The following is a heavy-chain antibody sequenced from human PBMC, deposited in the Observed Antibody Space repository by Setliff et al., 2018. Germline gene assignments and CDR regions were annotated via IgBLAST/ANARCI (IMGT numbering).Heavy chain of an antibody. CDR2: IGPYNGKT. V-gene: IGHV1-18*01. J-gene: IGHJ6*02. Sequence: ASVKVSCKASGYTFTRYGISWVRQAPGKGFEWMGWIGPYNGKTYYAQKFQGRVAITTDTSTSTAYMELRSLRSDDTAVYYCAKGGNITRETYFYYGMDVWGQGTTVTVSS. D-gene: IGHD1-20*01. CDR3: AKGGNITRETYFYYGMDV. CDR1: GYTFTRYG.